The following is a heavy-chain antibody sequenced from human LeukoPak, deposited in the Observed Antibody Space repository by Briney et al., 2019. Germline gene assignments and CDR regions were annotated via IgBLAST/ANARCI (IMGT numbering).Heavy chain of an antibody. J-gene: IGHJ4*02. CDR3: TKDPKHCSSAICQPDYFQV. CDR1: GFNLNNYA. CDR2: VTGTSHRT. Sequence: GGSLSLSCAVAGFNLNNYAMSWVRQAPGRGLEWVATVTGTSHRTNNSASLKGRFTISRDTSTSAVLLHISDLRVDDTATYYCTKDPKHCSSAICQPDYFQVWGQGTLVAVSS. V-gene: IGHV3-23*01. D-gene: IGHD3-10*02.